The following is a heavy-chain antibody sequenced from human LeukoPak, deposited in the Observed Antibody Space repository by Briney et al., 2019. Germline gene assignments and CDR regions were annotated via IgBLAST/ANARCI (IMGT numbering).Heavy chain of an antibody. CDR2: MNPNSGNT. CDR1: GYTFTIYD. V-gene: IGHV1-8*03. D-gene: IGHD4-17*01. J-gene: IGHJ4*02. Sequence: ASVKVSCKASGYTFTIYDINWVRQATGQGLEWMGWMNPNSGNTGYAQKFQGRVTITRNTSISTAYMELSSLRSEDTAVYYCARGPNYGDYLFDYWGQGTLVTVSS. CDR3: ARGPNYGDYLFDY.